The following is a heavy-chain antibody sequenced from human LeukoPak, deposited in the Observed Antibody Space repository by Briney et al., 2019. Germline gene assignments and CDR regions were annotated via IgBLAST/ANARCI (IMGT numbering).Heavy chain of an antibody. CDR1: GFTFGDYA. V-gene: IGHV3-9*01. CDR3: VKDMSLYSSGWYGDAFDI. D-gene: IGHD6-19*01. Sequence: PGGSLRLSCTTSGFTFGDYAMSWFRQAPGKGLEWVSGISWNSGSIGYADSVKGRFTISRDNAKNSLYLQMNSLRAEDTALYYCVKDMSLYSSGWYGDAFDIWGQGTMVTVSS. J-gene: IGHJ3*02. CDR2: ISWNSGSI.